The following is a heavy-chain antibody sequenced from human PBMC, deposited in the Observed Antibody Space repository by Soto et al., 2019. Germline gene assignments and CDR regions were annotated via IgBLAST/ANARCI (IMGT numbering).Heavy chain of an antibody. D-gene: IGHD5-18*01. Sequence: QVQLVQSGAEVKKPGASVKVSCKASGYTFTSYDINWVRQATGQGLEWMGWMNPNSGNTGYAQKFQGRFTMTRNTSISTGYMELSSLRSEATAVSYCAREGGYSYGFDYWGQGTLVTVSS. V-gene: IGHV1-8*01. CDR2: MNPNSGNT. CDR1: GYTFTSYD. J-gene: IGHJ4*02. CDR3: AREGGYSYGFDY.